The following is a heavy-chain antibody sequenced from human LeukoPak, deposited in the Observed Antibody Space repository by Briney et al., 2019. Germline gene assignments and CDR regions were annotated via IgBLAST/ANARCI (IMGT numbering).Heavy chain of an antibody. CDR1: GFTFSDYY. CDR2: ISSGSSYT. CDR3: AKTKRYCSGGSCYWPSDF. D-gene: IGHD2-15*01. V-gene: IGHV3-11*03. Sequence: PGGSLRLSCAASGFTFSDYYMSWIRQAPGKGLEWVSDISSGSSYTNCAESVQGRFSISRDNAKNSLFLQMTSLRVEDTAVYYCAKTKRYCSGGSCYWPSDFWGQGTLVTVSS. J-gene: IGHJ4*02.